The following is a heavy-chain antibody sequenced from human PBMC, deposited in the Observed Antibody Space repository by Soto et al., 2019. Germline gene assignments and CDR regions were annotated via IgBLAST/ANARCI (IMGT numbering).Heavy chain of an antibody. CDR2: IIPILGIA. CDR3: GATTSTDYYYMDV. V-gene: IGHV1-69*02. CDR1: GGTFSSYT. J-gene: IGHJ6*03. Sequence: QVQLVQSGAEVKKPGSSVKVSCKASGGTFSSYTISWVRQAPGQGLEWMGRIIPILGIANYAQKFQGRVAITADKSTSTAYMELSSLRSEDTAVYYCGATTSTDYYYMDVWGKGTTVTVSS. D-gene: IGHD5-12*01.